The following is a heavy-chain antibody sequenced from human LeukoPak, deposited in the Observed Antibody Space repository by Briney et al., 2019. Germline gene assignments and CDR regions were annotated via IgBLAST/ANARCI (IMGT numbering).Heavy chain of an antibody. V-gene: IGHV3-33*01. CDR1: GFTFSSYA. CDR3: ARDQRSESYYPWGWFDP. CDR2: IWYDGSNK. D-gene: IGHD1-26*01. Sequence: GRSLRLSCAASGFTFSSYAMHWVRQAPGKGLEWVTVIWYDGSNKHYADSVKGRFTISRDNSKNTLYLQMDSLRAEDTAVYYCARDQRSESYYPWGWFDPWGQGTLVTVSS. J-gene: IGHJ5*02.